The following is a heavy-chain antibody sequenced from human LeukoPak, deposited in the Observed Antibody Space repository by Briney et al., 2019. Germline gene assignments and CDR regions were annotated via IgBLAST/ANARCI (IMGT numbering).Heavy chain of an antibody. J-gene: IGHJ3*02. V-gene: IGHV3-66*02. Sequence: GGSLRLSCAASGFTVSSNYMSWVRQAPGKGLEWVSVIYSGGSTYYADSVKGRFTISRDNSKNTLYLQMNSLRAEDTAVYYCARDGLQDDYDAFDIWGQGTTVTVSS. CDR3: ARDGLQDDYDAFDI. D-gene: IGHD5-24*01. CDR1: GFTVSSNY. CDR2: IYSGGST.